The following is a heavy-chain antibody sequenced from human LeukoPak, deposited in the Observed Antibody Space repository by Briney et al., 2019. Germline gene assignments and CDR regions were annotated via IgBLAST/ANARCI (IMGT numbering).Heavy chain of an antibody. J-gene: IGHJ4*02. CDR1: GYTFTGYY. CDR2: INPDSGGP. CDR3: ARDGSIAVAGRSHFDY. V-gene: IGHV1-2*02. Sequence: GASVKVSCKAAGYTFTGYYLHWVRQAPGQGLEWMGWINPDSGGPKYAQKFQGRVTMTRDTYISTAYMALSRLRSDDTAVYYCARDGSIAVAGRSHFDYWGQGTLVSVSS. D-gene: IGHD6-19*01.